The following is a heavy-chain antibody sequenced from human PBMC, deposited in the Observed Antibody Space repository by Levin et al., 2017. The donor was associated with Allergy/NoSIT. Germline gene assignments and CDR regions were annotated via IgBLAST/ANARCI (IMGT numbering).Heavy chain of an antibody. Sequence: PGGSLRLSCAASGFLFSTYAMSWVRQAPGKGLEWVSGISGSGGASGATTYYTDSVKGRLTISRDNSKNTLTLHMNSLRAEDTAVYYCASTPTNYGLFGFDPWGQGILVTVSS. J-gene: IGHJ5*02. V-gene: IGHV3-23*01. D-gene: IGHD4/OR15-4a*01. CDR1: GFLFSTYA. CDR3: ASTPTNYGLFGFDP. CDR2: ISGSGGASGATT.